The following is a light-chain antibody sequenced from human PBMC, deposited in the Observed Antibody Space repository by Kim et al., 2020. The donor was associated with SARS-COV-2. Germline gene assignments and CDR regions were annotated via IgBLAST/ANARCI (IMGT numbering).Light chain of an antibody. J-gene: IGKJ1*01. V-gene: IGKV1-5*01. Sequence: SMGDRVTFSCRASQGVKRWVAWYQQNPGKAPKLLMFDASILESGVTSRFSGRGSGTEFTRTISSLQPDDFATYYCKQYYGYAPWTFGQGTKVDIK. CDR1: QGVKRW. CDR3: KQYYGYAPWT. CDR2: DAS.